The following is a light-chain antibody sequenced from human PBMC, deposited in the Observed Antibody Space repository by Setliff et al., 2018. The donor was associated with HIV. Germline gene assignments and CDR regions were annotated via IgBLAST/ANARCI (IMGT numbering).Light chain of an antibody. CDR3: SSYTSTSTRV. CDR1: TSDVGGYNY. J-gene: IGLJ1*01. V-gene: IGLV2-14*03. Sequence: QSALPQPASVSGSPGQSITISCTGTTSDVGGYNYVSWYQQHPGKAPKLMIYDVTNRPSGISDRFSGSKSANTASLTISGLQADDEADYYCSSYTSTSTRVFGTGTRSPS. CDR2: DVT.